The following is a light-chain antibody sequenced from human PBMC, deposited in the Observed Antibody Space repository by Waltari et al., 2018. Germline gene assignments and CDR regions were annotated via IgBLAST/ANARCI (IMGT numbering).Light chain of an antibody. V-gene: IGLV1-44*01. CDR2: ADS. J-gene: IGLJ2*01. Sequence: SVLTQTPSASGTPGQRVTISCSGSRSNIGRNTVNWYRQIPGTATKLLIYADSQRPSGVLDRFSGSKSGTSASLAISGLQSEDEADYFCATWDDSLNGVVFGGGTKLTVV. CDR3: ATWDDSLNGVV. CDR1: RSNIGRNT.